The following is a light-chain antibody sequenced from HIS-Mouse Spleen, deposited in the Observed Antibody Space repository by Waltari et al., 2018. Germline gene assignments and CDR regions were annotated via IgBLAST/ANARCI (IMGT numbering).Light chain of an antibody. CDR2: LGS. CDR3: MQALQTPFT. J-gene: IGKJ3*01. Sequence: DIVMTQSPLSLPVTPGEPASISSMSSQSLLHSNGYNYLDWYLQKPGQSPQLLIYLGSNRASGVPDRFSGSGSGTDFTLKISRVEAEDVGVYYCMQALQTPFTFGPGTKVDIK. V-gene: IGKV2-28*01. CDR1: QSLLHSNGYNY.